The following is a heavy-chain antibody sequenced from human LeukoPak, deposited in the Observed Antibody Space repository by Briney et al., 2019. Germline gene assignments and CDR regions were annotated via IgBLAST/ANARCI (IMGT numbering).Heavy chain of an antibody. CDR1: GGTFSSYA. D-gene: IGHD2-15*01. J-gene: IGHJ5*02. CDR3: ARDLGYCSGGSCSNWFDP. Sequence: SVKVSCKASGGTFSSYAISWVRQAPGQGLEWMGGIIPIFGTANYAQKFQGRVTITTDESTSTAYMELSSLRSEDTAVYYCARDLGYCSGGSCSNWFDPWGQGTLVTVSS. V-gene: IGHV1-69*05. CDR2: IIPIFGTA.